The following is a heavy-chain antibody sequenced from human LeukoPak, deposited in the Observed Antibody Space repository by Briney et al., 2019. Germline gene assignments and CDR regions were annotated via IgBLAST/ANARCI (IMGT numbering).Heavy chain of an antibody. CDR2: IYHSGST. D-gene: IGHD6-13*01. J-gene: IGHJ3*02. V-gene: IGHV4-4*02. Sequence: PGGSLRLSCAASGFTFSSYWMSWVRQPPGKGLEWIGEIYHSGSTNYNPSLKSRVTISVDKSKNQFSLKLSSVTAADTAVYYCARDRVTRNIAAAGTGAFDIWGQGTMVTVSS. CDR1: GFTFSSYW. CDR3: ARDRVTRNIAAAGTGAFDI.